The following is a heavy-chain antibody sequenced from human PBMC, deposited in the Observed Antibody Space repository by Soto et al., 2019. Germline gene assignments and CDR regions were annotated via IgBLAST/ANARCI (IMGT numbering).Heavy chain of an antibody. CDR1: GYTLTGYY. CDR3: ASGPAGHYYMDV. CDR2: INPNSGGT. V-gene: IGHV1-2*04. Sequence: EALVKVSCKASGYTLTGYYMHWVRQAPGQGLEWMGWINPNSGGTNYAQKFQGWVTMTRDTSISTAYMELSRLRSDDTAVYYCASGPAGHYYMDVWGKGTTVTVSS. J-gene: IGHJ6*03. D-gene: IGHD3-10*01.